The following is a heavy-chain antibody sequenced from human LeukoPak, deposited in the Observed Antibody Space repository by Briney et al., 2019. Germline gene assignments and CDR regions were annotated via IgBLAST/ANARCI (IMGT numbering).Heavy chain of an antibody. Sequence: PSETLSLTCAVSGGSISSYYWGWIRQPAGKGLEWIGRIYTSGSTNYNPSLKSRVTMSVDTSKNQFSLKLSSVTAADTAVYYCARDFAGDRRHWYFDLWGRGTLVTVSS. J-gene: IGHJ2*01. CDR3: ARDFAGDRRHWYFDL. D-gene: IGHD7-27*01. CDR2: IYTSGST. V-gene: IGHV4-4*07. CDR1: GGSISSYY.